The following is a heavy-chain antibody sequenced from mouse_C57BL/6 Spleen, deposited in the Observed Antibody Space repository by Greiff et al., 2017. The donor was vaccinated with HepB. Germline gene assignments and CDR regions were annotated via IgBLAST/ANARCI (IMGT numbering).Heavy chain of an antibody. Sequence: QVQLKESGPELVKPGASVKISCKASGYAFSSSWMNWVKQRPGKGLEWIGRIYPGDGDTNYNGKFKGKATLTADKSSSTAYMQLSSLTSEDSAVYFCAISTVVGKYYFDYWGQGTTLTVSS. J-gene: IGHJ2*01. CDR1: GYAFSSSW. CDR2: IYPGDGDT. CDR3: AISTVVGKYYFDY. V-gene: IGHV1-82*01. D-gene: IGHD1-1*01.